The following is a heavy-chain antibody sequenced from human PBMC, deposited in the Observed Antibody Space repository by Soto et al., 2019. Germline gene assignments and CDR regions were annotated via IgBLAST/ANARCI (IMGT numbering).Heavy chain of an antibody. J-gene: IGHJ4*02. CDR3: ARAEGVVVAASDY. CDR1: GYTFTSYG. CDR2: ISVYNGNT. D-gene: IGHD2-15*01. Sequence: ASVKVSCKASGYTFTSYGISWVRQAPGQGLEWMGWISVYNGNTKYTQKLQGRLTMTTDTSTSTAYMELRSLRSDDTAVYYCARAEGVVVAASDYWGQGTPVTVSS. V-gene: IGHV1-18*04.